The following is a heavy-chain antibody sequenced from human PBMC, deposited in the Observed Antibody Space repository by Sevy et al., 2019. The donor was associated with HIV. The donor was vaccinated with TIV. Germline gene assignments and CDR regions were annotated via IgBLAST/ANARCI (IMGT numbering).Heavy chain of an antibody. J-gene: IGHJ4*02. Sequence: GGSLRLSCEASGFKLSDYHMTWIRQAPGKGLEWVAYISSRGSTEHYADSVKGRFTISRDNVKNSLYLQMDSLRGEDTAVYYCAREADYYFDSWGQGTLVTVSS. CDR2: ISSRGSTE. CDR3: AREADYYFDS. D-gene: IGHD2-21*02. CDR1: GFKLSDYH. V-gene: IGHV3-11*01.